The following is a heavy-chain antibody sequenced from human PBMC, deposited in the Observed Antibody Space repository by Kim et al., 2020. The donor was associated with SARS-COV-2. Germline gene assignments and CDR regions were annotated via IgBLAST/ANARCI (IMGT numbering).Heavy chain of an antibody. J-gene: IGHJ4*02. D-gene: IGHD3-10*01. V-gene: IGHV4-31*03. CDR3: ARDPTLLWFGALVVYYFDY. CDR2: FYYSGST. Sequence: SETLSLTCTVSGGSISSGGYYWSWIRQHPGKGLEWIGYFYYSGSTYYNPSLKSRVTISVDTSKNQFSLKLSSVTAADTAVYYCARDPTLLWFGALVVYYFDYWGQGTLVTVSS. CDR1: GGSISSGGYY.